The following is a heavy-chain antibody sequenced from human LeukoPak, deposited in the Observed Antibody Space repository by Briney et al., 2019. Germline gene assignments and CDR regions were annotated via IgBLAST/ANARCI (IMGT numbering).Heavy chain of an antibody. CDR1: GFTFSSYG. V-gene: IGHV3-33*01. CDR3: ARLGAPFWGFDY. J-gene: IGHJ4*02. D-gene: IGHD1-26*01. Sequence: GGSLRLSCAASGFTFSSYGMHWVRQAPGKGLEWVAVIWYDGSNKYYADSVKGRFTISRDNSKNTLYLQMNSLRAEDTAVYYCARLGAPFWGFDYWGQETLVTVSS. CDR2: IWYDGSNK.